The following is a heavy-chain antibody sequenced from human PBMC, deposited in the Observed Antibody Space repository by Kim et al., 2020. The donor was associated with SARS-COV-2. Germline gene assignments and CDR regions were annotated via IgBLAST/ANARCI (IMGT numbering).Heavy chain of an antibody. D-gene: IGHD4-17*01. J-gene: IGHJ2*01. CDR2: ISGSGCST. Sequence: GGSLRLSCAASGFTFRSYAMSWVRQAPGKGLEWVSAISGSGCSTYYADSVKGRFTISRDNSKNTLYLQINSLRAEDTAVYYCAKEVTTVVYWYFNLWGRGTLVTVSS. CDR3: AKEVTTVVYWYFNL. V-gene: IGHV3-23*01. CDR1: GFTFRSYA.